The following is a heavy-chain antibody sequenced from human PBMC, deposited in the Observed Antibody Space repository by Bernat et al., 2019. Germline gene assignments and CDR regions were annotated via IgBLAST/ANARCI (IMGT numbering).Heavy chain of an antibody. CDR2: ISAHSGNT. Sequence: GQLVQSGPEVKRPGASVRVSCQASGYTFINYDITWVRQAPGKGLEWMGWISAHSGNTNYGQKFQGRVTMTTDTSTNTAYMELRSLRPNDTEVYSCARDHRLLAFYGLDVWGQGTAVSVSS. V-gene: IGHV1-18*01. CDR1: GYTFINYD. J-gene: IGHJ6*02. CDR3: ARDHRLLAFYGLDV. D-gene: IGHD2-21*01.